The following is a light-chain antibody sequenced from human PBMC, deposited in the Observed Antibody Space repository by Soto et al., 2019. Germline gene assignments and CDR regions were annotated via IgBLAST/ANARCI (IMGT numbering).Light chain of an antibody. CDR2: ATS. CDR3: QQYDNSPGYT. CDR1: QSVSSRD. V-gene: IGKV3-20*01. J-gene: IGKJ2*01. Sequence: EIVLTQSPGTLSLSPGERATLSCRASQSVSSRDLAWYQQKPGQAPRLLIYATSSRAAGIPDRFSGSGSGTDFTLSISRLEPEDFAVYYCQQYDNSPGYTFGQGPKLEIK.